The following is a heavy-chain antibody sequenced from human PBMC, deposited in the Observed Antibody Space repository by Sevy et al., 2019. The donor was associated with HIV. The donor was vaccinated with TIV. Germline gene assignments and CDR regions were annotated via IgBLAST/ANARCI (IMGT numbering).Heavy chain of an antibody. Sequence: GGSLRLSCAASGFTFSNAWMSWVRQAPGEGLEWVGRIKSKTDGGTTDYAAPVKGRFTISRDDSKNTLYLQMNSLKTEDTAVYYCTTEGAEPYYYGMDVWGQGTTVTVSS. CDR1: GFTFSNAW. CDR3: TTEGAEPYYYGMDV. V-gene: IGHV3-15*01. J-gene: IGHJ6*02. CDR2: IKSKTDGGTT.